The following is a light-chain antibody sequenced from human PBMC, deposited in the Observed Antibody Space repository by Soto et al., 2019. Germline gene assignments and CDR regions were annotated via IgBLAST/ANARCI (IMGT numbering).Light chain of an antibody. CDR1: QSVSFN. CDR3: QQYGDWPPET. V-gene: IGKV3-15*01. J-gene: IGKJ1*01. CDR2: GAS. Sequence: EIVMTQSPATLSASPGERASLSCRASQSVSFNLAWYHQKPGQAPRLLIYGASTRATGIPARFSGSGSGTEFTLTISSLQSEDFAVYYCQQYGDWPPETFGQGTKVEIK.